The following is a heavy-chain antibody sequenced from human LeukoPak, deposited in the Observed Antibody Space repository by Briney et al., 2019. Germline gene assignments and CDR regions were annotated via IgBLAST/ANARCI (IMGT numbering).Heavy chain of an antibody. J-gene: IGHJ6*02. Sequence: SETLSLTCTVSGGSISSGSYYWSWIRQPAGKGLEWIGRIYTSGSTNYNPSLKSRVTISVDTSKNQFSLELSSVTAADTAVYYCAREAYDFWSGYSRRVYYYGMDVWGQGTTVTVSS. V-gene: IGHV4-61*02. CDR2: IYTSGST. CDR1: GGSISSGSYY. CDR3: AREAYDFWSGYSRRVYYYGMDV. D-gene: IGHD3-3*01.